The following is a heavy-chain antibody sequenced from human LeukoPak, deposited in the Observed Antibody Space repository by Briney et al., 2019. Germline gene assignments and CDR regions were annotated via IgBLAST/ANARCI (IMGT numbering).Heavy chain of an antibody. V-gene: IGHV4-39*01. CDR3: ASMGMLLYQSIDY. Sequence: NPSETLSLTCTVSGGSISSSSYSWGWIRQPPGKGLEWIGSIYYSGSAYYNPSLKSRVTISVDTSKNHFSLKLSSVTAADTAVYYCASMGMLLYQSIDYWGQGTLVTVSS. CDR2: IYYSGSA. J-gene: IGHJ4*02. CDR1: GGSISSSSYS. D-gene: IGHD2-8*01.